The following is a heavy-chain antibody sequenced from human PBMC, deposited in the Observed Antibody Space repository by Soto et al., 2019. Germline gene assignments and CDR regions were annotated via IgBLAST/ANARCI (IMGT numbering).Heavy chain of an antibody. CDR3: ARGPRGLYHHDY. CDR1: GFTFSGDW. D-gene: IGHD2-2*01. V-gene: IGHV3-74*01. CDR2: INMDGSST. Sequence: EVQLVESGGGLVQPGGSLRLSCAAPGFTFSGDWMHWVRQAAGKGLVWVSRINMDGSSTNYADSVKGRFTISRDNAKNTLYLQMNSLRVDDTAVYYCARGPRGLYHHDYWGQGALVTVSS. J-gene: IGHJ4*02.